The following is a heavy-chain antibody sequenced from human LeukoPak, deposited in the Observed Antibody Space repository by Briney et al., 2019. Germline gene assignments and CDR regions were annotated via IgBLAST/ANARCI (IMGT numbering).Heavy chain of an antibody. D-gene: IGHD3-22*01. J-gene: IGHJ4*02. CDR3: ARVNPPGITMIVDY. Sequence: ASVKVSCKASGYTFTSYGISWVRQAPGQGLEWMGWISAYNGNTNYAQKLQGRVTMTTDTSTSTAYMELRSLRSDDTAVYYCARVNPPGITMIVDYWSQGTLVTVSS. CDR2: ISAYNGNT. CDR1: GYTFTSYG. V-gene: IGHV1-18*01.